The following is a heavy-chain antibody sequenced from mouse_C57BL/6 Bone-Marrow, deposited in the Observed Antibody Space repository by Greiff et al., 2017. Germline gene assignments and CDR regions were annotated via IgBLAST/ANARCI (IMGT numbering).Heavy chain of an antibody. CDR3: ARQEDWGYAMDY. V-gene: IGHV5-6*01. Sequence: EVKVVESGGDLVKPGGSLKLSCAASGFTFSSYGMSWVRQTPDKRLEWVATISSGGSYTYYPDSLKGRFTISRDNAKNTLYLQMSSLKSEDTAMYYCARQEDWGYAMDYWGQGTSVTVSS. J-gene: IGHJ4*01. CDR1: GFTFSSYG. CDR2: ISSGGSYT.